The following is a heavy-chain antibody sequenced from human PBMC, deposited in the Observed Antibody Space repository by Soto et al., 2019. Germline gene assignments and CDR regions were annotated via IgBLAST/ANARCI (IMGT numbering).Heavy chain of an antibody. V-gene: IGHV4-59*01. CDR3: ARDLHGYGMDV. Sequence: SETLSLTCTVSGGSISSYYWSWIRQPPGKGLEWIGYIYYSGSTNYNPSLKSRVTRSVDTSKNQFSLKLSSVTAADTAVYYCARDLHGYGMDVWGKGTTVSVSS. J-gene: IGHJ6*04. CDR1: GGSISSYY. CDR2: IYYSGST.